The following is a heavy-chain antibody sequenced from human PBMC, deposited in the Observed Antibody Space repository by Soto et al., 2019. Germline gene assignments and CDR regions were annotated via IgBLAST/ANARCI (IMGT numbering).Heavy chain of an antibody. V-gene: IGHV1-69*02. D-gene: IGHD5-12*01. J-gene: IGHJ6*02. Sequence: QVQLVQSGAEVKKPGSSVKVSCKASGGTFNSFNIYWVRQTPGQGLQWMGRIIPLLGLSNNGQKFQGRVTITADKSTSTSYMELSSLTSDDTAVYYCAVGRGYSGYDYYYYWCQGTTVTVSS. CDR1: GGTFNSFN. CDR2: IIPLLGLS. CDR3: AVGRGYSGYDYYYY.